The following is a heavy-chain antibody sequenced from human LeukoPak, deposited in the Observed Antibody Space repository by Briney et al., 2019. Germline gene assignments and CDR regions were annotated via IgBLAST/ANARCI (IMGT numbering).Heavy chain of an antibody. V-gene: IGHV1-2*02. D-gene: IGHD2-2*01. Sequence: ASVKVSCKASGGTFSSYAISWVRQAPGQGLEWMGWINPNSGGTNYAQKFQGRVTMTRDTSISTAYMELSRLRSDDTAVYYCARGTPLGYCSSTSCYDWFDPWGQGTLVTVSS. J-gene: IGHJ5*02. CDR2: INPNSGGT. CDR3: ARGTPLGYCSSTSCYDWFDP. CDR1: GGTFSSYA.